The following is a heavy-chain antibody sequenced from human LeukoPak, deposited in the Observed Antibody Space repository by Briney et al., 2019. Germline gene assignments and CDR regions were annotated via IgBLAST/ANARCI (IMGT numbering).Heavy chain of an antibody. Sequence: SETLSLTCAVYGGSFSGYYWSWIRQPPGKGLEWIGEINHSGSTNYNPSPKSRVTVSVDTSKNQFSLKLSSVTAADTAVYYCARRSIAAAGTRRVYFDYWGQGTLVTVSS. V-gene: IGHV4-34*01. CDR3: ARRSIAAAGTRRVYFDY. CDR2: INHSGST. J-gene: IGHJ4*02. D-gene: IGHD6-13*01. CDR1: GGSFSGYY.